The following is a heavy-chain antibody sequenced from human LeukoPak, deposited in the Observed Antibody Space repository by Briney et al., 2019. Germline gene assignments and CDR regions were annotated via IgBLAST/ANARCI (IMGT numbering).Heavy chain of an antibody. D-gene: IGHD6-6*01. CDR2: INTYNGNT. V-gene: IGHV1-18*01. J-gene: IGHJ4*02. CDR3: ARAIRAARSSFDY. CDR1: GYTFTSYG. Sequence: GASVKVSCKASGYTFTSYGISWVRQAPGQGLEWMGWINTYNGNTYYPQNLQGRVTMTTDTSTSTAYMELRSLRSDDTAVYYCARAIRAARSSFDYRGQGTLVTVSS.